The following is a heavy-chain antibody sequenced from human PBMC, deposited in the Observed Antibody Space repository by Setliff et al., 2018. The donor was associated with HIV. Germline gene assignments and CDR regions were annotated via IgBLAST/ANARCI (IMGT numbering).Heavy chain of an antibody. CDR1: GSSISSNSY. Sequence: SETLSLTCSVSGSSISSNSYWWAWIRQPPGKGLEYIGTIYHRGGTFNNPSLKSRVVMSVDTSKNQFSLKLTSVTAADTATYYCARDTGVNVAPDGRGYHTFDFWGRGTMVTVXS. V-gene: IGHV4-38-2*02. CDR2: IYHRGGT. J-gene: IGHJ3*01. CDR3: ARDTGVNVAPDGRGYHTFDF. D-gene: IGHD2-8*02.